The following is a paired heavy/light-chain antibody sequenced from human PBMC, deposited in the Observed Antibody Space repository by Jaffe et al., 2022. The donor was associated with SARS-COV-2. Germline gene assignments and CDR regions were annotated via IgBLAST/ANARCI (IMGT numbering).Light chain of an antibody. CDR2: EDS. CDR1: NLGDQY. J-gene: IGLJ2*01. CDR3: QAWGSGTDVV. V-gene: IGLV3-1*01. Sequence: SFELTQPPSVSVSPGQAARITCSRDNLGDQYVSWYQQRPGQSPLLIIFEDSKRPSAVPDRFSGSNSGNTATLTISGAQAMDEADYYCQAWGSGTDVVFGGGTKLTVL.
Heavy chain of an antibody. CDR3: ATDQRPYSEAGGYHFDALEI. V-gene: IGHV1-2*06. D-gene: IGHD3-22*01. CDR1: GYSFIDYY. CDR2: INPKSGDT. J-gene: IGHJ3*02. Sequence: QVQLVQSGADVRKPGASVSVSCKASGYSFIDYYIHWVRQAPGQGLEWLGRINPKSGDTEYAQKFHGRVTMTRDTSVKTAYLQLSGLTSGDAAIYYCATDQRPYSEAGGYHFDALEIWGHGTVVNVSS.